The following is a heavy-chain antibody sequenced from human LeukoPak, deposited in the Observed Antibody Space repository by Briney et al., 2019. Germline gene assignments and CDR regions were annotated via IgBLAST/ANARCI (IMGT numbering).Heavy chain of an antibody. CDR1: GFTFSSYG. D-gene: IGHD4-17*01. CDR2: IWYDGSNK. V-gene: IGHV3-33*01. Sequence: GGSLRLSCAASGFTFSSYGMHWVRQASGKGLEWVAVIWYDGSNKYYADSVKGRFTISRDNSKNTLYLQMSSLRAEDTAVYYCARRAYGDYDNYFDYWGQGTLVTVSS. CDR3: ARRAYGDYDNYFDY. J-gene: IGHJ4*02.